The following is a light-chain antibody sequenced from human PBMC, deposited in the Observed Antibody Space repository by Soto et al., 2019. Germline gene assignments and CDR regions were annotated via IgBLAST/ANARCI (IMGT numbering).Light chain of an antibody. CDR1: QSISSW. Sequence: IQMTQSPATLSASVGDRVTITCRASQSISSWLAWYQQKPGKAPQLLIYDASSLESGVPSRFSGSGSGTEFTLTISSLQPDDFAVYYCQQRSNWPPTFGQGTRLEIK. CDR3: QQRSNWPPT. CDR2: DAS. V-gene: IGKV1-5*01. J-gene: IGKJ5*01.